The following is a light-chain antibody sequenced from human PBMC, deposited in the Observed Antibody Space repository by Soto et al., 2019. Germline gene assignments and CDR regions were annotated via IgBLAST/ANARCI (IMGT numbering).Light chain of an antibody. CDR2: TNN. CDR1: SSNIGRDY. Sequence: QSVLTQPPSASGTPGQRVTISCSGSSSNIGRDYVYWFQQVPGTAPKLLIYTNNQRPSGVPDRFSGSKSGTSASLAISGLRSADEADYCCAAWDDSLSTWVFGGGTKLTVL. V-gene: IGLV1-47*02. CDR3: AAWDDSLSTWV. J-gene: IGLJ3*02.